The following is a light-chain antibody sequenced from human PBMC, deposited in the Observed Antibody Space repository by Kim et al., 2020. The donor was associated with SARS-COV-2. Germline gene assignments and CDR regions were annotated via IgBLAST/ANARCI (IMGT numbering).Light chain of an antibody. CDR3: AAWDDSLSGYV. CDR1: SSNIGNNY. CDR2: RNN. V-gene: IGLV1-47*01. Sequence: QSVLTQTPSASGTPGQRVTLACSGSSSNIGNNYVFWYHQLPGMAPKLLIYRNNQRPSGVPDRFSGSKSGTSASLAISGLRSEDEAEYYCAAWDDSLSGYVFGAGTKVTVL. J-gene: IGLJ1*01.